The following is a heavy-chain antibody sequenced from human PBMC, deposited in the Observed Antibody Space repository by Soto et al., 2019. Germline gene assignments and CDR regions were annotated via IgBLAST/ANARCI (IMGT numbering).Heavy chain of an antibody. V-gene: IGHV6-1*01. CDR3: ARFSTSSDDFWSGYYQGYFDY. J-gene: IGHJ4*02. Sequence: SPTLSLTCAISGDSVSSNSAAWNWIRQSPSRGLEWLGRTYYRSKWYNDYAVSVKSRITINPDTSKNQFSLQLNSVTPEDTAVYYCARFSTSSDDFWSGYYQGYFDYWGQGTLVTVSS. CDR2: TYYRSKWYN. D-gene: IGHD3-3*01. CDR1: GDSVSSNSAA.